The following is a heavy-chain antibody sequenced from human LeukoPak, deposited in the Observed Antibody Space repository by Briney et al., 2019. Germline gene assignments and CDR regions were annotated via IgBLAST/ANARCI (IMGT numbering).Heavy chain of an antibody. J-gene: IGHJ5*02. CDR2: IRYDGSNK. V-gene: IGHV3-30*02. Sequence: PGGSLRLSCAASGFSFSGYGMHWIRQVPGKGLEWVAFIRYDGSNKYYADSVKGRFTISRDNSKNTLYLQMNSLKAEDTAVYYCAKDPYYYGSGSYDPWGQGTLVTVSS. CDR1: GFSFSGYG. CDR3: AKDPYYYGSGSYDP. D-gene: IGHD3-10*01.